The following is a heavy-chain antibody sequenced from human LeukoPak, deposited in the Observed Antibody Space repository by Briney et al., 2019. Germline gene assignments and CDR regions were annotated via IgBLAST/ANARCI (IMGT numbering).Heavy chain of an antibody. CDR1: GGSISSYY. V-gene: IGHV4-59*01. D-gene: IGHD3-22*01. CDR3: ARGGYYDKEAFDI. CDR2: IYYSGST. J-gene: IGHJ3*02. Sequence: SETLSLTCTVSGGSISSYYWSWIRQPPGKGLDWIGYIYYSGSTNHNPSLKSRVTISVDTSKNQFSLKLSSVTAADTAVYYCARGGYYDKEAFDIWGQGTMVTVSS.